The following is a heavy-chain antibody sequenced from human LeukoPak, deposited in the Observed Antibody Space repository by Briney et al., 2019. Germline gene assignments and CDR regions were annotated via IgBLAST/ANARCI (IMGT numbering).Heavy chain of an antibody. Sequence: QPGGSLRLSCAASGFTFSGYEMNWVRQAPGKGLEWVSYISSSGSTIYYADSVKGRFTIYRDNAKNSLYLQMNSLRADDTAVYYCAELGITMIGGVWGKGTTVTISS. V-gene: IGHV3-48*03. J-gene: IGHJ6*04. CDR2: ISSSGSTI. CDR3: AELGITMIGGV. D-gene: IGHD3-10*02. CDR1: GFTFSGYE.